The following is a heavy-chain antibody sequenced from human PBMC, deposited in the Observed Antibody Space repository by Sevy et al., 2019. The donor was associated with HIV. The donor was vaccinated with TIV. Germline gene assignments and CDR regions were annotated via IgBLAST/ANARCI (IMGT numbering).Heavy chain of an antibody. CDR1: GLIFSHYG. CDR3: AKNTAAAGTGGFDY. V-gene: IGHV3-30*02. D-gene: IGHD6-13*01. CDR2: ISFDGSNK. Sequence: GSLRLSCAASGLIFSHYGMHWVRQAPGKGLEWVAFISFDGSNKYYVGSVKGRFTISRDNSKNTLYLQMNSLRTEDTALYYCAKNTAAAGTGGFDYWGQGTLVTVSS. J-gene: IGHJ4*02.